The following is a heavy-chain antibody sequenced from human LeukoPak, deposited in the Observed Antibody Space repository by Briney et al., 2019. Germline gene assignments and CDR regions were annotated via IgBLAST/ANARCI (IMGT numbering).Heavy chain of an antibody. V-gene: IGHV1-8*01. J-gene: IGHJ4*02. D-gene: IGHD7-27*01. CDR1: GYTFTNYD. Sequence: PVASVKVSCKTSGYTFTNYDINWVRQATGQGLEWLGWMSPNNGNTGYAQKFQGRVTMTRDTSINTAYMELSNLRSEDTAVYYCASNPPRTGDFNSWGQGALVTVSS. CDR2: MSPNNGNT. CDR3: ASNPPRTGDFNS.